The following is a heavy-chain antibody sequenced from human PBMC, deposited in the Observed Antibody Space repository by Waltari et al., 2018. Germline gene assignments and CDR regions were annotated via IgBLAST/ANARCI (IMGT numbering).Heavy chain of an antibody. Sequence: AQLVESGGGVVQPGGSLRLSCAADGFTFKHFGMHWVRQAPGKGLEWVAFIRNNGTNKNYADSVKGRFTISRDNSKNTLFMQMNSLRTEDTAFYYCTKGDEIDYWGQGTLVTVSS. CDR1: GFTFKHFG. CDR2: IRNNGTNK. CDR3: TKGDEIDY. J-gene: IGHJ4*02. V-gene: IGHV3-30*02.